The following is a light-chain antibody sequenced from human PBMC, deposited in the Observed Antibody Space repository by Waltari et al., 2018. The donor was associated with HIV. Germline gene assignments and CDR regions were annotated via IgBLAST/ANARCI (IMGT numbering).Light chain of an antibody. CDR1: RNIGNS. CDR3: QQSDTYPPT. CDR2: STS. V-gene: IGKV1-NL1*01. J-gene: IGKJ2*01. Sequence: DVQMTQFPSSLSASVGDRVTITCRASRNIGNSLAWYQQKPGQAPKLLLYSTSILKSWVPSRFSGSGSGTTYSLTIGCLQPDDFATYFCQQSDTYPPTFGQGTKLDIK.